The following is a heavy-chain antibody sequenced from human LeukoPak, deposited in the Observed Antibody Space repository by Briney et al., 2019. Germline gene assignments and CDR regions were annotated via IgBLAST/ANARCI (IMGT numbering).Heavy chain of an antibody. Sequence: ASVKVSCKASGYTFTSYGISWVRQAPGQGLEWMGWISAYNGNTNYAQKLQGRVTMTTDTSTSTAYMELRSLRSDDTAVYYCARVAVDIVVVPAAHHYWGQGTLVTVSS. V-gene: IGHV1-18*04. J-gene: IGHJ4*02. CDR1: GYTFTSYG. D-gene: IGHD2-2*03. CDR3: ARVAVDIVVVPAAHHY. CDR2: ISAYNGNT.